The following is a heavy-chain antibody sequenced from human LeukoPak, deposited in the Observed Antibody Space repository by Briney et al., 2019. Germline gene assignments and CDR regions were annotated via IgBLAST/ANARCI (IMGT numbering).Heavy chain of an antibody. CDR2: IYYSGST. D-gene: IGHD6-6*01. V-gene: IGHV4-59*01. CDR1: GGSISSYY. Sequence: KPSETLSLTCTVSGGSISSYYWSWIRQPPGKGLEWIGYIYYSGSTNYNPSLKSRVTISVDTSKNQFSLKLSSVTAADTAVYYCARAYSSSDLIYYYYYMDVWGKGTTVTVSS. CDR3: ARAYSSSDLIYYYYYMDV. J-gene: IGHJ6*03.